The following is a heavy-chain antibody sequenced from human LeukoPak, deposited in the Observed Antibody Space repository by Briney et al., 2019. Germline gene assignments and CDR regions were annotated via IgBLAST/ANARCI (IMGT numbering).Heavy chain of an antibody. J-gene: IGHJ6*02. CDR1: GGSISSYS. CDR2: IYYSGST. CDR3: ARGSDYYYGMDV. Sequence: PSETLSLTCTVSGGSISSYSWSWLRQPPGKGLEWIGYIYYSGSTNYNPSLKSRVTISVDTSKNQFSLKLSSVTAADTAVYYCARGSDYYYGMDVWGQGTTVTVSS. V-gene: IGHV4-59*12.